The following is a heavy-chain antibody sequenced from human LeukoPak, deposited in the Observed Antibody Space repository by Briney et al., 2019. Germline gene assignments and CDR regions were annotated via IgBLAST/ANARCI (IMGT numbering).Heavy chain of an antibody. CDR1: GFTFSNYW. CDR3: ARDGYDSSGYYYSDAFDI. D-gene: IGHD3-22*01. J-gene: IGHJ3*02. CDR2: IYHSGST. V-gene: IGHV4-38-2*02. Sequence: GSLRLSCAASGFTFSNYWMTWIRQPPGKGLEWIGSIYHSGSTYYNPSLKSRVTISVDTSKNQFSLKLSSVTAADTAVYYCARDGYDSSGYYYSDAFDIWGQGTMVTVSS.